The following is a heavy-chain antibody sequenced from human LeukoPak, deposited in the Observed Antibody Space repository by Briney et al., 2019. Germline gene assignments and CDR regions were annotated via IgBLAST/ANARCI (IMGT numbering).Heavy chain of an antibody. J-gene: IGHJ4*02. Sequence: TGGSLRLSCAASEFTFSGYSMNWVRQAPGKGLEWASSISTSGSYIYYADSVKGRFTISRDNAKNSLYLQMNSLRAEDTAVYYCARSLCSSTSCKPYYFDSWGQGTLVTVSS. CDR2: ISTSGSYI. V-gene: IGHV3-21*01. D-gene: IGHD2-2*01. CDR1: EFTFSGYS. CDR3: ARSLCSSTSCKPYYFDS.